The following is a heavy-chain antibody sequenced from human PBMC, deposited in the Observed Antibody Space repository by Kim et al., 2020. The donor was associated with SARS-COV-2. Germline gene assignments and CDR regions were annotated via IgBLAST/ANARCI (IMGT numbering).Heavy chain of an antibody. D-gene: IGHD5-18*01. J-gene: IGHJ6*01. V-gene: IGHV3-30*04. CDR1: GFTFSSYA. CDR2: ISYDGSNK. CDR3: ARDEREGYSHGFYYYDYG. Sequence: GGSLRLSCAASGFTFSSYAMHWVRQAPGKGLEWVAVISYDGSNKYYADSVKGRFTISRDNSKNTLYLQMNSLRAEDTAVYYCARDEREGYSHGFYYYDYG.